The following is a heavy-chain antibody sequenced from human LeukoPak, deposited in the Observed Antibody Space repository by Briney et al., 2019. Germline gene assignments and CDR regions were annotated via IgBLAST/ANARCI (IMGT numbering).Heavy chain of an antibody. Sequence: ASVKVSCKASGYTFTGYYMHWVRQAPGQGLEWMGRINPNSGGTNYAQKFQGRVTMTRDTSISTAYMELSRLRSDDTAVYYCARDVEDEFGSGSYDWGQGTLVTVSS. J-gene: IGHJ4*02. D-gene: IGHD3-10*01. CDR1: GYTFTGYY. CDR2: INPNSGGT. CDR3: ARDVEDEFGSGSYD. V-gene: IGHV1-2*06.